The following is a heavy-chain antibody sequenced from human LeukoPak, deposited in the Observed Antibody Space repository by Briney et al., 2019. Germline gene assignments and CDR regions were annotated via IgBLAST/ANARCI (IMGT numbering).Heavy chain of an antibody. Sequence: PGGSLRLSCAASGFTFSSYSMTWVRQAPGKGLEWVSSISSSSSYIYYADSVKGRFTISRDNAKNSLYLQMNSLRAEDTAVYYCARDRDSSGYYSDWGQGTLVTVSS. D-gene: IGHD3-22*01. CDR3: ARDRDSSGYYSD. V-gene: IGHV3-21*01. CDR1: GFTFSSYS. J-gene: IGHJ4*02. CDR2: ISSSSSYI.